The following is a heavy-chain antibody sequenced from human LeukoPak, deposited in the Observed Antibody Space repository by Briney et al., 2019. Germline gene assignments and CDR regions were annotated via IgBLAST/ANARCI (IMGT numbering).Heavy chain of an antibody. CDR3: ARDSSSGWYGIEYFDY. J-gene: IGHJ4*02. CDR1: GFTFSSYA. D-gene: IGHD6-19*01. V-gene: IGHV3-30-3*01. Sequence: GGSLRLSCAASGFTFSSYAMHWVRQAPGKGLEWVAVISYDGSNKYYADSVKGRFTISRDNSKNTLYLQMNSLRAEDTAVYYCARDSSSGWYGIEYFDYWGQGTLVTVSS. CDR2: ISYDGSNK.